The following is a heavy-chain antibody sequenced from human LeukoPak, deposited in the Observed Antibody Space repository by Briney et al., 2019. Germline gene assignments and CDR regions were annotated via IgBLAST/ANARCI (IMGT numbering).Heavy chain of an antibody. V-gene: IGHV3-21*01. D-gene: IGHD2-2*01. Sequence: GGSLRLSCAASGFTFSSYSMNWVRQAPGKGLEWVSSISSSSSYIYYADSVKGRFTISRDNAKNSLYLQMNSLRAKDTAVYYCARDLGDCSSTSCYGRVLFDPWGQGTLVTVSS. CDR2: ISSSSSYI. J-gene: IGHJ5*02. CDR3: ARDLGDCSSTSCYGRVLFDP. CDR1: GFTFSSYS.